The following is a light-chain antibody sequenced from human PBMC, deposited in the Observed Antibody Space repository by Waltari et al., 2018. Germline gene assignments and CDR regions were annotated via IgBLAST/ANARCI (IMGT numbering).Light chain of an antibody. CDR1: RSNIGDNA. CDR2: TDN. CDR3: AAWDDSVNGYV. Sequence: QSVLTQPPSASGTPGERVTISCSGSRSNIGDNAVNWYQHLPGAAPELIVYTDNQRPSGVPARFSGSKSGTSASLGISGLQSEDEATYYCAAWDDSVNGYVFGSGTEVTVL. V-gene: IGLV1-44*01. J-gene: IGLJ1*01.